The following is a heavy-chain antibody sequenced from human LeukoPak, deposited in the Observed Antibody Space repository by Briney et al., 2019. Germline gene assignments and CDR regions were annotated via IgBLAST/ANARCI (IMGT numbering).Heavy chain of an antibody. CDR1: GFTFSSYA. D-gene: IGHD6-13*01. V-gene: IGHV3-30-3*01. CDR2: ISYDGSNK. CDR3: ATDLEPAAAGRIIGYFDP. J-gene: IGHJ5*02. Sequence: GGSLRLSCAASGFTFSSYAMHWVRQAPGKGLEWVAVISYDGSNKYYADSVKGRFTISRDNSKNTLYPQMNSLRAEDTAVYYCATDLEPAAAGRIIGYFDPWGQGTLVTVSS.